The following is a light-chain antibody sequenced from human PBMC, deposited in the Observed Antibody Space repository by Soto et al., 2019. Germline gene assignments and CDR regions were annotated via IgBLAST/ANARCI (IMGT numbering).Light chain of an antibody. J-gene: IGKJ4*01. CDR3: QQRSNWPPLT. V-gene: IGKV3-11*01. CDR2: GAS. Sequence: IVLTQSPGTPSLSPGERVTLSCRASQTISRNYLAWYQQKPGLAHRLILYGASNRATGIPARFSGSGSGTDFTLTISSLEPEDFAVYYCQQRSNWPPLTFGGGTKVDIK. CDR1: QTISRNY.